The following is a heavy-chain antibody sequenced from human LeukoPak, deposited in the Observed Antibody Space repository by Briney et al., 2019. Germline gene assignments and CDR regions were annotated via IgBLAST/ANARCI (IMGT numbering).Heavy chain of an antibody. CDR2: ILYDGSNK. J-gene: IGHJ4*02. CDR1: GFRFSNYG. CDR3: AKGSPESYYGSGTNYRSTFDY. D-gene: IGHD3-10*01. Sequence: PGRSLRLSCAASGFRFSNYGMHWVRQAPGKGLEWVAVILYDGSNKYYADSVKGRFTISRDNSKNTLYLQMNSLRGEDTAVYYCAKGSPESYYGSGTNYRSTFDYWGQGTLVTVSS. V-gene: IGHV3-30*18.